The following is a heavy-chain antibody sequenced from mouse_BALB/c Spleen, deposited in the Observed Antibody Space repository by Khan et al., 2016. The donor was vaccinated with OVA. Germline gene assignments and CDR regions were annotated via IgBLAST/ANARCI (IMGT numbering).Heavy chain of an antibody. Sequence: VQLQQSGPELMKPGASVKISCKASGYSFTDYYIHWVKRSHGQSLEWIGYIDPFNGSTNFNQKFKGTATLTVDKSSSTAYMHLNSLTSEDSAVYYCTRLGTTGWFAYWGQGTLVTVSA. D-gene: IGHD2-13*01. CDR2: IDPFNGST. CDR1: GYSFTDYY. J-gene: IGHJ3*01. V-gene: IGHV1S135*01. CDR3: TRLGTTGWFAY.